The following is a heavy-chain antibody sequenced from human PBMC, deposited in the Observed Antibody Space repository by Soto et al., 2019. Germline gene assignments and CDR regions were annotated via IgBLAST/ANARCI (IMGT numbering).Heavy chain of an antibody. CDR2: ISYDGSNK. J-gene: IGHJ6*02. V-gene: IGHV3-30*18. CDR3: AKDFTRAWNYDFWSGQSYYYGMDV. Sequence: GGSLRLSCAASGFTFSSYGMHWVRQAPGKGLEWVAVISYDGSNKYYADSVKGRFTISRDNSKNTLYLQMNSLRAEDTAVDYCAKDFTRAWNYDFWSGQSYYYGMDVWGQGTTVTVSS. CDR1: GFTFSSYG. D-gene: IGHD3-3*01.